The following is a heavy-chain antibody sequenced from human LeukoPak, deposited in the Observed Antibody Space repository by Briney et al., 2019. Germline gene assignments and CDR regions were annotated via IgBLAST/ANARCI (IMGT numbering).Heavy chain of an antibody. Sequence: GGSLRPSCAASGFTFSSNGMHWVRQAPGKGLEWVAIIWYDGSKKYYADSVKGRFTISRDNSMNTLYLQMNSLRAEDTAVYYCARLTGWSAIDYWGQGTLVTVSS. D-gene: IGHD6-19*01. CDR3: ARLTGWSAIDY. CDR1: GFTFSSNG. J-gene: IGHJ4*02. V-gene: IGHV3-33*01. CDR2: IWYDGSKK.